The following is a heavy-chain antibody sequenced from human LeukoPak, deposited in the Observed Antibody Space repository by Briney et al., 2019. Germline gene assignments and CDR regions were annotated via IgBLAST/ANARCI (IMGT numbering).Heavy chain of an antibody. CDR3: ARALYGANSGIDY. V-gene: IGHV1-2*06. D-gene: IGHD4-23*01. CDR2: INPNSGGT. CDR1: GYTFTGYY. J-gene: IGHJ4*02. Sequence: ASVKVSCKASGYTFTGYYMHWVRQAPGQGLEWMGRINPNSGGTNYAQKFQGRVTMTRDTSISTAYMELRSLRSDDTAVYFCARALYGANSGIDYWGQGALVTVSS.